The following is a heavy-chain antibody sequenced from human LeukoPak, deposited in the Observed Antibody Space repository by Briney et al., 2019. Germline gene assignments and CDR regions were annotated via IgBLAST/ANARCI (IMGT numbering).Heavy chain of an antibody. CDR3: ARGARQWLVPDFDY. CDR2: IKQDGSEK. V-gene: IGHV3-7*01. D-gene: IGHD6-19*01. CDR1: GFTFDDYG. Sequence: PGGSLRLSCAASGFTFDDYGMSWVRQAPGKGLEWVANIKQDGSEKYYVDSVKGRFTISRDNAKNSLYLQMNSLRAEDTAVYYCARGARQWLVPDFDYWGQGTLVTVSS. J-gene: IGHJ4*02.